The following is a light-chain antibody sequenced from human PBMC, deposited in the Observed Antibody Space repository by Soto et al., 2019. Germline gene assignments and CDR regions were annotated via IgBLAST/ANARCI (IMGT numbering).Light chain of an antibody. V-gene: IGKV3-20*01. Sequence: EIVLTQSPGTLSLSPGERATLSCRASQSVSFNYVAWYQQKPGQAPRLLVHGASTRVTGIPDRFTGSGSETDFTLTISRLEPEEFAVYFCQQYGTPPRTFGQGTKVEVK. CDR3: QQYGTPPRT. J-gene: IGKJ1*01. CDR1: QSVSFNY. CDR2: GAS.